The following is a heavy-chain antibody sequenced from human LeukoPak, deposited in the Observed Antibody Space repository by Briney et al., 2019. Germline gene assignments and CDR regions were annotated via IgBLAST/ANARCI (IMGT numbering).Heavy chain of an antibody. CDR3: TTIRGFCSGRSCLGY. D-gene: IGHD2-15*01. Sequence: GGSLRLSCAVSGFTFSHAWMSWVRQAPGKGLEWVGRIKSKTDGGTTDYAAPVKGRFTISRDDSKNTLYLQVNSLKSEDTAVYYCTTIRGFCSGRSCLGYWGQGTLITVSS. J-gene: IGHJ4*02. CDR2: IKSKTDGGTT. V-gene: IGHV3-15*01. CDR1: GFTFSHAW.